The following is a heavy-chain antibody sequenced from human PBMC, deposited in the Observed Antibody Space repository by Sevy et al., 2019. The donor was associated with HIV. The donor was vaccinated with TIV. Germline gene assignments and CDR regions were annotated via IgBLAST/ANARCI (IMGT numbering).Heavy chain of an antibody. D-gene: IGHD2-2*01. CDR2: ISYDGSNK. CDR1: QFTFSSYG. Sequence: GGSLRLSCAASQFTFSSYGMLWVRQAPGKGLEWVALISYDGSNKYYADSVKGRFTISRDNSKNTLYLQMDSLRVEDTAVYYCAKRGYCSSISCYAFDYWGQGTLVTVSS. V-gene: IGHV3-30*18. CDR3: AKRGYCSSISCYAFDY. J-gene: IGHJ4*02.